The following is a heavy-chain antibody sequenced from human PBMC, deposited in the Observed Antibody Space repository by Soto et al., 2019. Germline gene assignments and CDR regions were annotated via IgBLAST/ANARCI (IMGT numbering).Heavy chain of an antibody. CDR2: ISYDGSNK. J-gene: IGHJ4*02. V-gene: IGHV3-30*18. D-gene: IGHD3-3*01. CDR1: GFTFSSYG. Sequence: GGSLRLSCAASGFTFSSYGMHWVRQAPGKGLEWVAVISYDGSNKYYADSVKGRFTISRDNSKNTLYLQMNSLRAEDTAVYYCAKGGDDFWSGYFFAYWGQGTLVTVSS. CDR3: AKGGDDFWSGYFFAY.